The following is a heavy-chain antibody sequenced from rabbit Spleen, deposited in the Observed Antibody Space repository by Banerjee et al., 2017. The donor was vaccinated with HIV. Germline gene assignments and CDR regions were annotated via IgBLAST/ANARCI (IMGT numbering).Heavy chain of an antibody. V-gene: IGHV1S45*01. CDR1: GFSFSDRDV. CDR3: ARDTGSSFSSYGMDL. D-gene: IGHD8-1*01. CDR2: IAGSSSGFT. J-gene: IGHJ6*01. Sequence: QEQLVESGGGLVKPQGSLTLTCKASGFSFSDRDVMCWGRQAPGKGLQWIACIAGSSSGFTYSATWAKGRFTCSKTSSTTVTLQMTSLTVADTATYFCARDTGSSFSSYGMDLWGQGTLVTVS.